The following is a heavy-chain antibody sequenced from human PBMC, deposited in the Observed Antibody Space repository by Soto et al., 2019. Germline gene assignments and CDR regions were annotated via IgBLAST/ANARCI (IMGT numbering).Heavy chain of an antibody. CDR2: IYWNDDA. CDR3: IYDGKRGYTGYARFDY. V-gene: IGHV2-5*01. J-gene: IGHJ4*02. D-gene: IGHD5-12*01. CDR1: GFSFSTHEVG. Sequence: VPTLVNPTQTLTLTCTFSGFSFSTHEVGVGWIRQPPGKALEWVALIYWNDDARYSPSLKNRLTITKDTSKNQVVLTMTNMDPVDTATYFCIYDGKRGYTGYARFDYWGQGILVTVSS.